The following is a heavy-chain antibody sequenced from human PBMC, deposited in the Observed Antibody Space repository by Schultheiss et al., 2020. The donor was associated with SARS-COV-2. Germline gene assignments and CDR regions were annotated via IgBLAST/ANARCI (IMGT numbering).Heavy chain of an antibody. CDR2: IWYDGSNK. CDR1: GFTVSSNY. V-gene: IGHV3-33*08. CDR3: VSGYCSSTSCQDY. Sequence: GGSLRLSCAASGFTVSSNYMSWVRQAPGKGLEWVAVIWYDGSNKYYADSVKGRFTISRDNSKNTLYLQMSSLRAEDTAVYYCVSGYCSSTSCQDYWGQGTLVTVSS. D-gene: IGHD2-2*01. J-gene: IGHJ4*02.